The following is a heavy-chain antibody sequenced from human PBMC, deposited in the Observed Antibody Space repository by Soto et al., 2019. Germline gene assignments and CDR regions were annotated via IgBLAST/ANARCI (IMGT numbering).Heavy chain of an antibody. V-gene: IGHV1-18*04. Sequence: ASVKVSCKASGYTFTSYGISWVRQAPGQGLEWMGWISAYNGNTNYAQKLQGRVTMTTDTSTSTAYMELRSLRSDDTAVYYCARDFGGAFLEWSIRDYYYYGMDVWGQGTTVTVSS. CDR2: ISAYNGNT. CDR3: ARDFGGAFLEWSIRDYYYYGMDV. CDR1: GYTFTSYG. J-gene: IGHJ6*02. D-gene: IGHD3-3*01.